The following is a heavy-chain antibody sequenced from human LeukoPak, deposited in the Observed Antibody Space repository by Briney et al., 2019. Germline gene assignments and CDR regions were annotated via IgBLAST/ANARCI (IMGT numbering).Heavy chain of an antibody. CDR3: ARDATGTPASY. V-gene: IGHV1-69*05. Sequence: ASVKVSCKASGGTFSSYAISWVRQAPGQGHEWMGGIIPIFGTANYAQKFQGRVTITTDESTSTAYMELSSLRSEDTAVYYCARDATGTPASYRGQGTLVTVSS. D-gene: IGHD1-1*01. CDR1: GGTFSSYA. J-gene: IGHJ4*02. CDR2: IIPIFGTA.